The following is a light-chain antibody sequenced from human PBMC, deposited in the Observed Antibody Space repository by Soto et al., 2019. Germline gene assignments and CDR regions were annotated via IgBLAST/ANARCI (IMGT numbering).Light chain of an antibody. J-gene: IGLJ2*01. Sequence: QSVLTQPASVSGSPGQSITISCTGTSSDVGDYNYVSWYQQHPGKAPKLMIYDVIYRPSGVSNRFSGSKSGNTASLTISGLQAEDEADYYCGSYTSINTLLFGGGTQLTVL. CDR3: GSYTSINTLL. V-gene: IGLV2-14*01. CDR1: SSDVGDYNY. CDR2: DVI.